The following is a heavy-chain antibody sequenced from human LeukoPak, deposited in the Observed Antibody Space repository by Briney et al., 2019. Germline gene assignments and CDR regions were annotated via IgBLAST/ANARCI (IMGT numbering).Heavy chain of an antibody. CDR1: GGSFSSYY. V-gene: IGHV4-59*01. J-gene: IGHJ4*02. D-gene: IGHD3-22*01. CDR3: ARGGWNKFDY. CDR2: IFYSGTT. Sequence: PSETLSLTCTVSGGSFSSYYWSWIRQPPGKGLEWIGFIFYSGTTNYNPSRKSRVTISVDTSKNHFSFKLSSMTAADTAVYYCARGGWNKFDYWGQGTLVTVSS.